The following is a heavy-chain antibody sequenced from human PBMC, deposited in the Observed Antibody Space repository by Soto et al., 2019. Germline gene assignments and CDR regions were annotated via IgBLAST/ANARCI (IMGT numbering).Heavy chain of an antibody. CDR2: ISGSGGST. CDR3: VKGSRIVATTIKIFDY. D-gene: IGHD5-12*01. J-gene: IGHJ4*02. CDR1: GFTFSSYA. Sequence: EVQLLESGGGLVQPGGSLRLSCAASGFTFSSYAMSWVRQAPGKGLEWVSAISGSGGSTYYADSVKGRFTISRDNSKNTLYLQMNSLRAEDTAVYYCVKGSRIVATTIKIFDYWGQGTLVTVSS. V-gene: IGHV3-23*01.